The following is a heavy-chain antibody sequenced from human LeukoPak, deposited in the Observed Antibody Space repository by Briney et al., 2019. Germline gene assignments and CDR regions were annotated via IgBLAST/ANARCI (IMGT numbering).Heavy chain of an antibody. CDR2: IYYSGST. D-gene: IGHD5-12*01. CDR3: ARQESGMVATSNQCYFDY. CDR1: GGSISSSSYY. Sequence: SETLSLTCTVSGGSISSSSYYWGWIRQPPGKGREWIGSIYYSGSTYYNPSLKSRVTISVDTSKNQFSLKLSSVTAADTAVYYCARQESGMVATSNQCYFDYWGQGTLVTVSS. V-gene: IGHV4-39*01. J-gene: IGHJ4*02.